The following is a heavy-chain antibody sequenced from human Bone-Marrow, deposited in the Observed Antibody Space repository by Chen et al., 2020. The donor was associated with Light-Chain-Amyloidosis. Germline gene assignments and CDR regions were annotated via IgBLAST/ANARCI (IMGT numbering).Heavy chain of an antibody. CDR3: ARVPILRFLEWLPLPEYVGRRVYYYYGMDV. D-gene: IGHD3-3*01. Sequence: QVQLVQSGAEVKKPGASVKVSCKASGYTFTSYDINGVRQATGQGLAWRGWMNPNSGNTGYAQKFQGRVTMTRNTSISTAYMELSSLRSEDTAVYYCARVPILRFLEWLPLPEYVGRRVYYYYGMDVWGQGTTVTVSS. V-gene: IGHV1-8*01. CDR1: GYTFTSYD. CDR2: MNPNSGNT. J-gene: IGHJ6*02.